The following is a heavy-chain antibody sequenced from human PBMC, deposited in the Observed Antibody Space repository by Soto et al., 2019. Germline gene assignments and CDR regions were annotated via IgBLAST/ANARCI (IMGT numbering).Heavy chain of an antibody. D-gene: IGHD3-10*01. V-gene: IGHV1-69*02. CDR2: IIPILGIA. Sequence: QVQLVQSGAEVKKPGSSVKVSCKASGGTFSSYTISWVRQAPGQGLEWMGRIIPILGIANYAQKFQGRVTIPADKSTSTDYMELSSLRSEDTAVYYCASLMSSGYYYGMDVWGQGTTVTVSS. CDR3: ASLMSSGYYYGMDV. J-gene: IGHJ6*02. CDR1: GGTFSSYT.